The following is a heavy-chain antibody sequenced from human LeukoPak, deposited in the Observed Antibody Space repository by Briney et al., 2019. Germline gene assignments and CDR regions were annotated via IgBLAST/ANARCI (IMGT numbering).Heavy chain of an antibody. J-gene: IGHJ4*02. D-gene: IGHD4-17*01. Sequence: PGGSLRLSCAASGFTFSSYGMHWVRQAPGKGLEWVAVISYDGSNKYYADSVKGRFTISRDNSKSTLYLQMNSLRAEDTAVYYCAKDQATVTTGYFDYWGQGTLVTVSS. CDR3: AKDQATVTTGYFDY. CDR1: GFTFSSYG. V-gene: IGHV3-30*18. CDR2: ISYDGSNK.